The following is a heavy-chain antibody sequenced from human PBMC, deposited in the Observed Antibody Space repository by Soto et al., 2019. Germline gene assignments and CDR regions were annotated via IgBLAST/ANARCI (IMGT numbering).Heavy chain of an antibody. V-gene: IGHV3-33*01. Sequence: QVQLVDSGGGVVQPGRSLRLSCVASGFSFSNHDMDWVRQAPGKELEWVASIGYDGNKRSYADSVKGRFTISRDNSKNTLYLQINSLRADDTAVYYCARDQLRTTLRLWDYWGKGTLVTVSS. J-gene: IGHJ4*02. D-gene: IGHD1-1*01. CDR2: IGYDGNKR. CDR1: GFSFSNHD. CDR3: ARDQLRTTLRLWDY.